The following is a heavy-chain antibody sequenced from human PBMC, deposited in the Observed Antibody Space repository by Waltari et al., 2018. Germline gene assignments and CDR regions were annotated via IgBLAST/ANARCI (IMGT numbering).Heavy chain of an antibody. V-gene: IGHV3-15*01. D-gene: IGHD3-10*01. CDR2: IKSRLNGETT. Sequence: EAQLLDSGGGLMKPGESLRLSCAASGFTFSNAWMSWVRQAPGKGLEWVCLIKSRLNGETTDYAAPVRGRFTISRDNLKNILYLQMNSLKIEDTAIYFCTTDPHYYRSGTSYYALDVWGQGSMVTVSS. CDR1: GFTFSNAW. J-gene: IGHJ3*01. CDR3: TTDPHYYRSGTSYYALDV.